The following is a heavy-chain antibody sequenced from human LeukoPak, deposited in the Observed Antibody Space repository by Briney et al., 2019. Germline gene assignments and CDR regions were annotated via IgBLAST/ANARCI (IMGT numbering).Heavy chain of an antibody. CDR2: ISSSSSSTI. J-gene: IGHJ4*02. CDR3: ARDGTQYYDFWSGYYGY. V-gene: IGHV3-48*01. D-gene: IGHD3-3*01. Sequence: GGSLRLSCAASGFTFSSYSMNWVRQAPGKGLEWVSYISSSSSSTIYYADSVKGRFTISRDNAKNSLYLQMNSLRAEDTAVYYCARDGTQYYDFWSGYYGYWGQGTLVTVSS. CDR1: GFTFSSYS.